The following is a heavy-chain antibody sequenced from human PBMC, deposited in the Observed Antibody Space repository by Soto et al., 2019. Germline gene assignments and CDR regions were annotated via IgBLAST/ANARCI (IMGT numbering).Heavy chain of an antibody. J-gene: IGHJ3*02. V-gene: IGHV3-23*01. CDR2: ISGSGGST. CDR1: GFNFSSYA. D-gene: IGHD3-3*01. Sequence: GGSLRLSCAASGFNFSSYAMSWVRQAPGKGLEWVSAISGSGGSTYYADSVKGRFTISRDNSKNTLYLQMNSLRAEDTAVYYCAKDHEEWGWAFDIWGQGTMVTVSS. CDR3: AKDHEEWGWAFDI.